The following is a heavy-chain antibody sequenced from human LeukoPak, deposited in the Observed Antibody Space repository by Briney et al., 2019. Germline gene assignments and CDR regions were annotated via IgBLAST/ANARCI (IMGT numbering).Heavy chain of an antibody. Sequence: PSETLSLTCTVSGGSISSYYWSWIRQPPGKGLEWIGYIYYSGSTNYNPSLKSPVTISVDTSKNQFSLKLSSVTAADTAVYYCARELRDFWSGYPYFNWFDPWGQGTLVTVSS. CDR3: ARELRDFWSGYPYFNWFDP. CDR2: IYYSGST. J-gene: IGHJ5*02. V-gene: IGHV4-59*01. CDR1: GGSISSYY. D-gene: IGHD3-3*01.